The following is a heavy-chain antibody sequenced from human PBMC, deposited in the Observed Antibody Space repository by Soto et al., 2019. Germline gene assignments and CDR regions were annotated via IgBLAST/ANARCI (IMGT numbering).Heavy chain of an antibody. CDR2: ISTYDGNT. V-gene: IGHV1-18*01. Sequence: QVHLVQSGAEVKKPGASVKVSCKASGYTFFTYGITWVRQAPGQGLEWMGWISTYDGNTDYAQKLQGRVTMTTDTSTRTAYMELRSLRSDDTAVYYCARKSSSSSWFDPWGQGTLVTVSS. J-gene: IGHJ5*02. CDR1: GYTFFTYG. CDR3: ARKSSSSSWFDP. D-gene: IGHD6-6*01.